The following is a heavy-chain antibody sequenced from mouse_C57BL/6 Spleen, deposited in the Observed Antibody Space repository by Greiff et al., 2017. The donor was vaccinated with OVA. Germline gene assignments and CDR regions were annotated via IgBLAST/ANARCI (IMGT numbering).Heavy chain of an antibody. CDR1: GYTFTSYW. Sequence: VQLQQPGTELVKPGASVKLSCKASGYTFTSYWMHWVKQRPGQGLEWIGNINPSNGGTNYNEKFKSKATLTVDKSSSTAYMQLSSLTSEDSAVYYCARADGYYEWYFDVWGTGTTVTVSS. D-gene: IGHD2-3*01. CDR3: ARADGYYEWYFDV. CDR2: INPSNGGT. V-gene: IGHV1-53*01. J-gene: IGHJ1*03.